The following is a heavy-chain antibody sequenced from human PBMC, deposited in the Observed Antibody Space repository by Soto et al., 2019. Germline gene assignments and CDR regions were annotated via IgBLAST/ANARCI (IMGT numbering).Heavy chain of an antibody. V-gene: IGHV4-59*01. CDR2: IYYSGST. Sequence: PSQTLSVPCRVSGGSISSYYWSCIRHPPGKGLEWIGYIYYSGSTNYNPSLKSRVTISVATSKNQFSLKLSSVTAADTGVYYCARVSFSYSGRHYPFAYRGQRTLDTGSS. CDR3: ARVSFSYSGRHYPFAY. CDR1: GGSISSYY. D-gene: IGHD1-26*01. J-gene: IGHJ4*02.